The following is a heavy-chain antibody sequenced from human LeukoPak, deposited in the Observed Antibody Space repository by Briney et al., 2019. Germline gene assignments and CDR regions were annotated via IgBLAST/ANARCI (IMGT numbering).Heavy chain of an antibody. J-gene: IGHJ4*02. CDR3: ARDSGVQVWSSLDY. D-gene: IGHD5-18*01. CDR2: IGSGGDT. CDR1: GFTLSRYE. V-gene: IGHV3-48*03. Sequence: GGSLRLSCAASGFTLSRYEMNWVRQAPGKGLEWVSYIGSGGDTQYADSVRGRFTISRDNAKNSLHLQMNSLRAEDTAVCYCARDSGVQVWSSLDYWGQGTLVTVSS.